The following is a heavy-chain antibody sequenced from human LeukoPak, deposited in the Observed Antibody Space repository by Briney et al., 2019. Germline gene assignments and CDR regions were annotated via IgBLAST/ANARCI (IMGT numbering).Heavy chain of an antibody. CDR2: IYGGGET. D-gene: IGHD6-19*01. V-gene: IGHV3-53*01. CDR3: ARDQREGSVWSWYFQN. J-gene: IGHJ1*01. Sequence: GGSLRLSCAASGFTVSSNYMSWVRQAPGKGLEWVSVIYGGGETFYADSVKGRFTISRDNSKNTLYLQMNSLRAEDTAVYYCARDQREGSVWSWYFQNWGQGTVVTVSS. CDR1: GFTVSSNY.